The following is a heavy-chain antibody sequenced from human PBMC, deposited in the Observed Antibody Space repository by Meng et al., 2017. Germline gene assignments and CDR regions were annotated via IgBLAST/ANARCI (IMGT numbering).Heavy chain of an antibody. J-gene: IGHJ3*02. Sequence: VPPQETGPGLVKPSQTLSLTCTVSGGSISSGGYYWSWIRQHPGKGLEWIGDIYYSGSTYYNPSLKSRVTISVDTSKNQFSLKLSSVTAADTAVYYCARDQGGSGSFGFAFDIWGQGTMVTVSS. CDR3: ARDQGGSGSFGFAFDI. CDR2: IYYSGST. V-gene: IGHV4-31*03. CDR1: GGSISSGGYY. D-gene: IGHD6-19*01.